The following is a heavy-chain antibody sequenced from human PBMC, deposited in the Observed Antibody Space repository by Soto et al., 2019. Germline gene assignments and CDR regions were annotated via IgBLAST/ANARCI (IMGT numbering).Heavy chain of an antibody. CDR1: GFTFGSFT. CDR2: ISSSSAYI. J-gene: IGHJ4*02. Sequence: EVQLVEAGGGLVKPGESLTLSCAASGFTFGSFTLNWVLQAPGKGLEWVSSISSSSAYIYYAESVKGRFTISRDNAKSTLYLQMNSLRLDDTAVYFCARDGLTFGGDWGQGTLVAVSS. V-gene: IGHV3-21*02. D-gene: IGHD3-16*01. CDR3: ARDGLTFGGD.